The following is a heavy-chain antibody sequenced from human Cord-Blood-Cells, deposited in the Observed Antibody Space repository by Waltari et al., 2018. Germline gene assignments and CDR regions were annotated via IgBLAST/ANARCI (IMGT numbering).Heavy chain of an antibody. V-gene: IGHV4-59*11. J-gene: IGHJ5*02. CDR2: IYYSGST. Sequence: QVQLQESGPGLVKPSETLSLTCTVSGGSISSHYWSWIRQPPGKGLEWIGYIYYSGSTNKNPSLKSRVTISVDTSKNQCSLKLSSVTAADTAVYYCARGGYDFWSGPENWFDPWGQGTLVTVSS. CDR1: GGSISSHY. CDR3: ARGGYDFWSGPENWFDP. D-gene: IGHD3-3*01.